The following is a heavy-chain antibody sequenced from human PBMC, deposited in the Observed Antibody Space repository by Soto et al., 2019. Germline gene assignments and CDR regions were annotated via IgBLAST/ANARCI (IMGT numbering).Heavy chain of an antibody. CDR3: ARDKVYCTNGVCYREFDY. Sequence: QVQLVQSGAEVKKPGASVKVSCKASGYTFTGYYMHWVRQAPGQGLEWMGWINPNSGGTNYAQKVQGRVTMTRDTSISTAYMELSRLRSDDTAVYYCARDKVYCTNGVCYREFDYWGQGTLVTVSS. CDR2: INPNSGGT. CDR1: GYTFTGYY. V-gene: IGHV1-2*02. J-gene: IGHJ4*02. D-gene: IGHD2-8*01.